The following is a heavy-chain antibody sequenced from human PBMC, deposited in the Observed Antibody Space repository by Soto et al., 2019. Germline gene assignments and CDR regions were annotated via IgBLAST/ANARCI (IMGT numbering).Heavy chain of an antibody. V-gene: IGHV3-30-3*01. CDR2: IPYDGSNK. Sequence: GGSLRLSCAASGFTFSSYAMHWVRQAPGKGLEWVAVIPYDGSNKYYADSVKGRFTISRDNSKNTLYLQMNSLRAEDTAVYYCARDRARIAAAGTFDYWGQGTLVTVSS. CDR3: ARDRARIAAAGTFDY. J-gene: IGHJ4*02. CDR1: GFTFSSYA. D-gene: IGHD6-13*01.